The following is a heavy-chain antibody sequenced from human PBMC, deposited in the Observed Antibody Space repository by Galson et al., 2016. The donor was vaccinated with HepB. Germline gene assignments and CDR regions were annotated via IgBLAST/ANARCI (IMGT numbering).Heavy chain of an antibody. CDR3: VTEDIVVVPIADAFDI. D-gene: IGHD2-15*01. CDR1: GFTFSNAW. J-gene: IGHJ3*02. V-gene: IGHV3-15*07. Sequence: SLRLSCAGSGFTFSNAWMNWVRQAPGKGLEWVGRIKSQIDGGTIDYAAPVKGRFTISRDDSKNTLYLKMNSLKTEDTAMYYCVTEDIVVVPIADAFDIWGQGTMVTVSS. CDR2: IKSQIDGGTI.